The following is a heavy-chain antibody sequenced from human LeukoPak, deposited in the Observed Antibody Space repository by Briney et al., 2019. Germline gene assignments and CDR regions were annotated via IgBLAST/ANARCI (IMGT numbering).Heavy chain of an antibody. CDR2: INHSGST. J-gene: IGHJ4*02. Sequence: SETLSLTCAVYGGSFSDYYWSWLRQPPGKGLEWIGEINHSGSTNYNPSLKSRVTISVDTSKNQFSLKLTSVTAADTAVYYCGRRSRSTWNYRRGDYWGQGTLVTVSS. D-gene: IGHD1-7*01. CDR1: GGSFSDYY. V-gene: IGHV4-34*01. CDR3: GRRSRSTWNYRRGDY.